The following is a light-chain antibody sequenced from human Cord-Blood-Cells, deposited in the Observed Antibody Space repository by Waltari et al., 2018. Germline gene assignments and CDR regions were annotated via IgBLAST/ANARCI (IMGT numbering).Light chain of an antibody. CDR2: GKN. CDR1: SLRSYY. V-gene: IGLV3-19*01. J-gene: IGLJ2*01. CDR3: NSRDSSGNHPVV. Sequence: SSELTQDPAVSVALGQTVTITCSGDSLRSYYASWYQQKPGQAPVLVIYGKNNRPSGIPDRFSGSSSGNTASLTITGAQAEDEADYYCNSRDSSGNHPVVFGGGTKLTVL.